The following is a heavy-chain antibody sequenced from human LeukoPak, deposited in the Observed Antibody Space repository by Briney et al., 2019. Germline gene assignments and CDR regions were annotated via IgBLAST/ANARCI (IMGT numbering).Heavy chain of an antibody. CDR2: ISYDGSNK. Sequence: GGSLRLSCAASGFTFSSYGMHWVRQAPGKGLEWVAVISYDGSNKYYADSVKGRFTISRDNSKNTLYLQMNSLRAEDTAVYYCAKDIGSTDPWGQGTLVTVSS. V-gene: IGHV3-30*18. CDR3: AKDIGSTDP. J-gene: IGHJ5*02. CDR1: GFTFSSYG. D-gene: IGHD1-26*01.